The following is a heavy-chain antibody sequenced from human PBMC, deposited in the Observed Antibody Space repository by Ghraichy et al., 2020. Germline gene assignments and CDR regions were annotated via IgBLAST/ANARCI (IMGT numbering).Heavy chain of an antibody. CDR2: IYYSGST. CDR3: ARGGARWNGFDY. CDR1: GDSISDYY. D-gene: IGHD1-1*01. Sequence: SETLSLTCTVSGDSISDYYWSWSRQPPGKGLEWIGYIYYSGSTNYNSSLDSRVTISVDRSKNQFSLKLTSVTAADTAVYYCARGGARWNGFDYWGQGTLVAVSS. J-gene: IGHJ4*01. V-gene: IGHV4-59*01.